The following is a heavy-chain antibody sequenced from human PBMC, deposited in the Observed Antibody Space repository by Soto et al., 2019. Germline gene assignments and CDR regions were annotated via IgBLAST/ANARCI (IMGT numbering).Heavy chain of an antibody. J-gene: IGHJ4*02. CDR1: GFTFSRHG. Sequence: QVQLVESGGGVVQPGRSLRLSCAASGFTFSRHGMHWVRQAPGKGLEWVALISYDGSNKYYADSVKGRFTISRDNSKNTLFLQMNSPRAEDTAVYYCAKETGIQFDYWGQGTLVTVSS. CDR3: AKETGIQFDY. CDR2: ISYDGSNK. V-gene: IGHV3-30*18. D-gene: IGHD3-3*02.